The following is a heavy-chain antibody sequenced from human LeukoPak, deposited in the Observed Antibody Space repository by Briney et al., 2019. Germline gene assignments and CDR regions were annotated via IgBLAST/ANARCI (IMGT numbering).Heavy chain of an antibody. CDR2: LSDTGDSR. CDR3: AKGDCASGSCYFDD. V-gene: IGHV3-23*01. Sequence: GGSLRLSCAAPGFTLSKHPMYWVRQAPGKGLEWVSSLSDTGDSRHYADSVKGRFTISRDSARSALYLQMNSLRAEDTAVYYCAKGDCASGSCYFDDWGQGSQVTVSS. D-gene: IGHD2-15*01. CDR1: GFTLSKHP. J-gene: IGHJ4*02.